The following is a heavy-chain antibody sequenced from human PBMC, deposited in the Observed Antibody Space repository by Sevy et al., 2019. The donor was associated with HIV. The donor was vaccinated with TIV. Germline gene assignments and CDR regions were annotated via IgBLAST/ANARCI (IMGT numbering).Heavy chain of an antibody. D-gene: IGHD2-21*02. Sequence: GGSLRLSCSASGFTLSSYDLLWVRQAPGKGLEWVSLISYDGRNKYYSDSVKGRFAISRDESKTTLFLQMESLRTEDTAIYYRARVGVSYCTDDCYHRFDYWGRGALVTVSS. V-gene: IGHV3-30*09. J-gene: IGHJ4*02. CDR1: GFTLSSYD. CDR2: ISYDGRNK. CDR3: ARVGVSYCTDDCYHRFDY.